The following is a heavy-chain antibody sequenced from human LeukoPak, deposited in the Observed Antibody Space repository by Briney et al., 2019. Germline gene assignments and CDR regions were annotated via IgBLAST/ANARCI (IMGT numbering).Heavy chain of an antibody. D-gene: IGHD3-3*01. Sequence: SETLSLTCAVYGGSFSGYYWSWIRQPPGKGLEWIGEINHSGSTNYNPSLKSRVTISVDTSKNQFSLKLSSVTAADTAVYYCARGGYYDFWSGYYSEASYFDYWGQGTLVTVSS. J-gene: IGHJ4*02. CDR2: INHSGST. CDR1: GGSFSGYY. V-gene: IGHV4-34*01. CDR3: ARGGYYDFWSGYYSEASYFDY.